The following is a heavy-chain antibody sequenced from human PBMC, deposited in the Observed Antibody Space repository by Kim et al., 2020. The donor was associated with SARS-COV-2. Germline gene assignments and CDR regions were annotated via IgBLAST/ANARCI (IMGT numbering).Heavy chain of an antibody. CDR2: VDHTGRT. V-gene: IGHV4-34*01. CDR1: GGSFSGYY. CDR3: ARRYASIDW. D-gene: IGHD2-21*01. J-gene: IGHJ4*02. Sequence: SETLSLTCAVYGGSFSGYYWSWIRHAPGKGLEWIGEVDHTGRTRYNPSLANRLILSVDTSKNQFSLKLRSVAAADTGLYFCARRYASIDWWGQGTPVTVS.